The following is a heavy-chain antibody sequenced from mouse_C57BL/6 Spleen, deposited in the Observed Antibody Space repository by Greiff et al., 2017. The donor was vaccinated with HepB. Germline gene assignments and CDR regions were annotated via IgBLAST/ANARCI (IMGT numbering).Heavy chain of an antibody. CDR2: ISYDGSN. J-gene: IGHJ2*01. V-gene: IGHV3-6*01. CDR1: GYSITSGYY. CDR3: ARIIGPGYFDY. Sequence: ESGPGLVKPSQSLSLTCSVTGYSITSGYYWNWIRQFPGNKLEWMGYISYDGSNNYNPSLKNRISITRDTSKDQFFLKLNSVSTEDTATYCCARIIGPGYFDYWGQGTTLTVSS.